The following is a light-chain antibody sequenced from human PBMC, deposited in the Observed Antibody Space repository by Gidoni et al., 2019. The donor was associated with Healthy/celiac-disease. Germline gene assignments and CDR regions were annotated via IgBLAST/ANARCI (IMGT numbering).Light chain of an antibody. CDR2: VNSDGSH. J-gene: IGLJ3*02. Sequence: QLVLTQSPSASASLGASVKFTCTLSSGYSSYAIAWHQQQPKKGPRYLMKVNSDGSHTKEDGISDRFSGSSSGAERYLTISSLQSEDEADYYCQTWGTGIWVFGGGTKLTVL. CDR1: SGYSSYA. CDR3: QTWGTGIWV. V-gene: IGLV4-69*01.